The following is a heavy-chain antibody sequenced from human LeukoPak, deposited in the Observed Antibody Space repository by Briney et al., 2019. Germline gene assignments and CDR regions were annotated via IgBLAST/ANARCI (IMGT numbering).Heavy chain of an antibody. Sequence: PSETLSLTCTVSGGSISSSSYYWGWIRQPPGKGLEWIGSIYYSGSTYYNPSLKSRVTISVDTSKNQFSLKLSSVTAADTAVYYCARVRDSNYGYYYYMDVWGKGTTVTVSS. D-gene: IGHD4-11*01. J-gene: IGHJ6*03. CDR3: ARVRDSNYGYYYYMDV. CDR1: GGSISSSSYY. CDR2: IYYSGST. V-gene: IGHV4-39*07.